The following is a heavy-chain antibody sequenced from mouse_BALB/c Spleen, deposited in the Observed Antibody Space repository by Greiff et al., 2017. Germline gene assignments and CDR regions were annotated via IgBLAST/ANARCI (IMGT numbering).Heavy chain of an antibody. V-gene: IGHV5-17*02. J-gene: IGHJ1*01. CDR2: ISSGSSTI. CDR3: ARRGYDGYFDV. Sequence: EVQLVESGGGLVQPGGSRKLSCAASGFTFSSFGMHWVRQAPEKGLEWVAYISSGSSTIYYADTVKGRFTISRDNPKNTLFLQMTSLRSEDTAMYYCARRGYDGYFDVWGAGTTVTVSS. D-gene: IGHD2-14*01. CDR1: GFTFSSFG.